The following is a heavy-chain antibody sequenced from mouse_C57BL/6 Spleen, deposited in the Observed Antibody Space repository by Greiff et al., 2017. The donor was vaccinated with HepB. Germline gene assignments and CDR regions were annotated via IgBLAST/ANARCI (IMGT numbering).Heavy chain of an antibody. Sequence: EVQRVESGPELVKPGASVKMSCKASGYTFTDYNMHWVKQSHGKSLEWIGYINPNNGGTSYNQKFKGKATLTVNKSSSTVYMELRSLTSEDSAVYYCARTVYYYGEDAYYAMDYWGQGTSVTVSS. CDR1: GYTFTDYN. D-gene: IGHD1-1*01. CDR2: INPNNGGT. V-gene: IGHV1-22*01. J-gene: IGHJ4*01. CDR3: ARTVYYYGEDAYYAMDY.